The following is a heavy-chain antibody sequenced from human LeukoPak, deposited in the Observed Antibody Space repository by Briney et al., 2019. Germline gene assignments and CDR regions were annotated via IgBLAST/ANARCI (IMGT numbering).Heavy chain of an antibody. CDR1: GFTVSSNY. J-gene: IGHJ4*02. Sequence: GGSLRLSCAASGFTVSSNYMSWVRQAPGKGLEWVSYISSSGRTMYYADSVKGRFTVSRDNAKNSLYLQMNSLRAEDTAIYYCARDNYSGSRYFDHWGQGTLVTVSS. V-gene: IGHV3-11*04. CDR3: ARDNYSGSRYFDH. CDR2: ISSSGRTM. D-gene: IGHD1-26*01.